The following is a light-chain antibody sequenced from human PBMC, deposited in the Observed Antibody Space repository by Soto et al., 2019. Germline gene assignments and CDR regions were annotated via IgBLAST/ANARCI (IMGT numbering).Light chain of an antibody. CDR1: QSISSW. CDR3: QQYNSYSYT. V-gene: IGKV1-5*03. CDR2: KAS. Sequence: DIQMTQSPSTLSASVGDRVTITCRASQSISSWLAWYQQKPGKAPKLLIYKASSLESGAPSRFSGSGSGTEFTLAISSLQSDDFATYYCQQYNSYSYTFGQGTKVDIK. J-gene: IGKJ2*01.